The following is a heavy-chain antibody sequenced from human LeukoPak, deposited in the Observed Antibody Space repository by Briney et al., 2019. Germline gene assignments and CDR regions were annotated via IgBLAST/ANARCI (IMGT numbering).Heavy chain of an antibody. D-gene: IGHD2-21*02. CDR2: IYSAGNT. Sequence: PGGSLRLSCAASGFTVSSNYMSWVRQAPGKGLEWVSIIYSAGNTYYADSVKGRFTISRDNSKNTVFLQMNSLRAEDSALDYCATAVTGEQYDHWGQGTLVTVSS. J-gene: IGHJ4*02. CDR3: ATAVTGEQYDH. V-gene: IGHV3-53*01. CDR1: GFTVSSNY.